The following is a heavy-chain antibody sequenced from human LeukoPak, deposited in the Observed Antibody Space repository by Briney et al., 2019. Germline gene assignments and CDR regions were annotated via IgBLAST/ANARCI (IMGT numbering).Heavy chain of an antibody. J-gene: IGHJ4*02. V-gene: IGHV3-15*01. CDR1: EFTFTNAW. CDR2: LKSKTDGGTT. CDR3: TTDLGQLERRWGYFDY. D-gene: IGHD1-1*01. Sequence: GRSLRLSCAASEFTFTNAWMSWVRQAPGKGLEWVGRLKSKTDGGTTDYAAPVKGRFTISRDDSKNTLYLQMNSLKTEDTAVYYCTTDLGQLERRWGYFDYWGQGTLVTVSS.